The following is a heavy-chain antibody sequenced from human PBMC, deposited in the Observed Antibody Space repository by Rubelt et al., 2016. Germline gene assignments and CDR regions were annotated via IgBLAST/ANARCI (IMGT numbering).Heavy chain of an antibody. CDR3: ARHLEIRQWLDYCDY. CDR2: INHSGST. J-gene: IGHJ4*02. V-gene: IGHV4-34*01. CDR1: GGSFSGYY. D-gene: IGHD6-19*01. Sequence: QVQLQQWGAGLLKPSETLSLTCAVYGGSFSGYYWSWIRQPPGKGLEWIGEINHSGSTNYNPSLKCRVTISVDTAKNQFSLELSSVTAADTAGYYCARHLEIRQWLDYCDYWGQGTLVTVSS.